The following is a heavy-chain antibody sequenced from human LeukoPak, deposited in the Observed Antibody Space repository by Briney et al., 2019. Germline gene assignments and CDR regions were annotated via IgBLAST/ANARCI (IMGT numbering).Heavy chain of an antibody. Sequence: SETLSLTCTVSGYSISSGYYCGWIRQPPGKGLEWIGSIYHSGSTYYNPSLKSRVTISVDTSKNQFSLKLSSVTAADTAVYYCARNSNSRLDYWGQGTLVTVSS. CDR3: ARNSNSRLDY. D-gene: IGHD4-11*01. V-gene: IGHV4-38-2*02. CDR1: GYSISSGYY. CDR2: IYHSGST. J-gene: IGHJ4*02.